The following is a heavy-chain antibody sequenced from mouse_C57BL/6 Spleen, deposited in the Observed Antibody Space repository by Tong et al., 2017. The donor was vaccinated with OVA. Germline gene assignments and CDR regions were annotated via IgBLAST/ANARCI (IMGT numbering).Heavy chain of an antibody. D-gene: IGHD4-1*01. Sequence: VQLQQSGAELVRPGASVTLSCKASGYTFTDYEMHWVKQTPVHGLEWIGAIDPETGGTAYNQKFKGKAILTADKSSSTAYMELRSLTSEDSAVYYCTRDWAQLNYAMDYWGQGTSVTVSS. CDR3: TRDWAQLNYAMDY. CDR1: GYTFTDYE. CDR2: IDPETGGT. J-gene: IGHJ4*01. V-gene: IGHV1-15*01.